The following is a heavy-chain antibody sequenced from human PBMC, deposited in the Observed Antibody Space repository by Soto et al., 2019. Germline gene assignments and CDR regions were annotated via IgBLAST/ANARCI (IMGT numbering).Heavy chain of an antibody. Sequence: QVQPVESGGGVVQPGRSLRLSCAASGFTFSSYGMHWVRQAPGKGLEWVALIWYDGSNKYYADSVKGRFTISRDNSKNTLYLQMNSLRAEDTAIYYCARDRTRYFDYWGQGTLVTVSS. CDR2: IWYDGSNK. CDR3: ARDRTRYFDY. J-gene: IGHJ4*02. CDR1: GFTFSSYG. V-gene: IGHV3-33*01.